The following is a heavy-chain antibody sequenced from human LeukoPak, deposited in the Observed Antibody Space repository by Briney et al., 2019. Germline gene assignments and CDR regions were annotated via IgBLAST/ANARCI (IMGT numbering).Heavy chain of an antibody. CDR3: ARQDYSSSWYGVDYYYYGMDV. J-gene: IGHJ6*02. V-gene: IGHV5-51*01. Sequence: GESLKISCQGSGYSFTSYWIGWVRQMPGKGLEWMGIIYPGDSDTRYSPSFQGQVTISADKSISTAYLQWSSLKASDTAMYYCARQDYSSSWYGVDYYYYGMDVWGQGTTVTVSS. CDR1: GYSFTSYW. CDR2: IYPGDSDT. D-gene: IGHD6-13*01.